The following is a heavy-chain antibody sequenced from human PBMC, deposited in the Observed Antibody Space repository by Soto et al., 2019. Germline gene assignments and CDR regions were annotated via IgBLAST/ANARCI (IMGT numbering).Heavy chain of an antibody. D-gene: IGHD5-18*01. CDR2: ISYDGTNK. CDR3: AKDGGGYNYGYVMLDKYYYGMDV. Sequence: PGGSLRLSCAASGFTFSTYAMHWVRQAPGKGLEWVAVISYDGTNKYYADSVRGRFTISRDNSKNTLFLQMNSLRAEDTAVYYCAKDGGGYNYGYVMLDKYYYGMDVWGQGTTVTSP. V-gene: IGHV3-30-3*01. CDR1: GFTFSTYA. J-gene: IGHJ6*02.